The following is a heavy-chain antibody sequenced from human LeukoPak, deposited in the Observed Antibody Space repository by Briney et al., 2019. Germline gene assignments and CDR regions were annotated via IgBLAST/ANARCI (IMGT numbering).Heavy chain of an antibody. V-gene: IGHV4-59*08. D-gene: IGHD5-18*01. CDR2: IYYSGAT. CDR3: AIKMGGYNHAYDH. J-gene: IGHJ4*02. Sequence: PSETLSLTCTVSGGSLSSYFWSWIRQPPGKGLEWIGYIYYSGATNYNPSLRSRVTISVDTSKNQFSLKLTSVTAADTAVYYCAIKMGGYNHAYDHWGQGTLVTVSS. CDR1: GGSLSSYF.